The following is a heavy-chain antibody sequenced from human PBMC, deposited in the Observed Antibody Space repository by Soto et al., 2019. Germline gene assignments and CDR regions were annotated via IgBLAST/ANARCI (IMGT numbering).Heavy chain of an antibody. V-gene: IGHV3-11*01. CDR1: GFSFKDYY. Sequence: PGGSLRLSCAASGFSFKDYYMTWMRQTPEKGLEWISTITSSGGNAYYAASVKGRVTISRDNSKNTLSLQMNSLTAEDTAVYFCAKRRGAGGHFDYWGQGALVTVSS. J-gene: IGHJ4*02. CDR2: ITSSGGNA. D-gene: IGHD2-15*01. CDR3: AKRRGAGGHFDY.